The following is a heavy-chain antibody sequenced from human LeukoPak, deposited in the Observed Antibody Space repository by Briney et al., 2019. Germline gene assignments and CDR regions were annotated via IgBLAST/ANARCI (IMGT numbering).Heavy chain of an antibody. Sequence: SETLSPTCSVTGGSIDSYYWSWIRQSPGKGLEWIGYIYYSENTNYNPPLKSRVTISLDTSKKQFSLKMRSVTAADTAIYYCARSLEVEVAASWFDPWGQGTLVIVSS. J-gene: IGHJ5*02. V-gene: IGHV4-59*01. CDR2: IYYSENT. CDR3: ARSLEVEVAASWFDP. CDR1: GGSIDSYY. D-gene: IGHD2-15*01.